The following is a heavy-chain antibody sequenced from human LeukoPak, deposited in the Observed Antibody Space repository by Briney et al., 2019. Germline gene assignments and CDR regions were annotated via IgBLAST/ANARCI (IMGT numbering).Heavy chain of an antibody. CDR3: ARGARRRFGELKPRYGMDV. V-gene: IGHV1-8*01. CDR2: MNPNSGNT. D-gene: IGHD3-10*01. CDR1: GYTFTSYD. J-gene: IGHJ6*02. Sequence: ASVKVSCKASGYTFTSYDINWVRQATGQGLEWMGWMNPNSGNTGYAQKFQGRVTMTRNTSISTAYMELSSLRSEDTAVYYCARGARRRFGELKPRYGMDVWGQGTTVTVSS.